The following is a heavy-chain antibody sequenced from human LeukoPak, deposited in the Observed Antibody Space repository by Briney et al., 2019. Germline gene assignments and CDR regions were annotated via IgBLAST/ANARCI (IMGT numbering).Heavy chain of an antibody. Sequence: PSETLSLTCDVYGGSFRGYYWSWIRQPPGKGLEWIGEINHSGSTNYNPSLKSRVTISVDTSKNQFSLKLSSVTAADTAVYYCARGPYYYDSSGNFDYWGQGTLVTVSS. CDR2: INHSGST. J-gene: IGHJ4*02. CDR3: ARGPYYYDSSGNFDY. CDR1: GGSFRGYY. D-gene: IGHD3-22*01. V-gene: IGHV4-34*01.